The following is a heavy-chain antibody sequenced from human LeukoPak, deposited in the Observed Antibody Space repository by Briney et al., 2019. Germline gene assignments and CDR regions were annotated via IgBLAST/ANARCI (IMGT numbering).Heavy chain of an antibody. J-gene: IGHJ4*02. CDR3: AKVGGDGGPDYGDYIRPFDY. D-gene: IGHD4-17*01. V-gene: IGHV3-21*01. Sequence: GGSLRLSCAASGFTFSSYSMNWVRQAPGKGLEWVSSISSSSSYIYYADSVKGRFTISRDNAKNSLYLQMNSLRAEGTAVYYCAKVGGDGGPDYGDYIRPFDYWGQGTLVTVSS. CDR2: ISSSSSYI. CDR1: GFTFSSYS.